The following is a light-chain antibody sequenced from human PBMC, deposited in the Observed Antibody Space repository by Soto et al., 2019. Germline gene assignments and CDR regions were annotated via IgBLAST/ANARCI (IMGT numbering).Light chain of an antibody. CDR2: GAS. Sequence: EIVLTQSPVTLSLSPGEGATLSCRASQTVSSTYLAWYQQKPGRAPSLLIHGASTRAAGIPDRFSASGSGTHFTLTINRLEPEDFAVYFCQQFGTSPYTFGQGTKVDIK. V-gene: IGKV3-20*01. CDR3: QQFGTSPYT. CDR1: QTVSSTY. J-gene: IGKJ2*01.